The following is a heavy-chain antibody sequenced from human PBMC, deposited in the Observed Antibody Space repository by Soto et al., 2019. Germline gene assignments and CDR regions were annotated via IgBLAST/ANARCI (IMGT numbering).Heavy chain of an antibody. D-gene: IGHD3-10*01. Sequence: QVQLPQWGAGLLKPSETLSLTCAVYGGSFSGYYWSWIRQPPGKGLEWIGEINHSGSTNYNPSLKSRVTISVDTSKNQFSLKLSSVTAADTAVYYCAGGSGIYYYYMDVWGKGTTVTVSS. CDR1: GGSFSGYY. CDR3: AGGSGIYYYYMDV. V-gene: IGHV4-34*01. J-gene: IGHJ6*03. CDR2: INHSGST.